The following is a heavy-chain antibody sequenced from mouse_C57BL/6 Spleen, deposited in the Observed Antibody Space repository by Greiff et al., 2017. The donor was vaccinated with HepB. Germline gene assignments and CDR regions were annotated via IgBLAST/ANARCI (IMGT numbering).Heavy chain of an antibody. V-gene: IGHV1-4*01. J-gene: IGHJ1*03. CDR2: INPSSGYT. CDR1: GYTFTSYT. Sequence: VQLQQSGAELARPGASVKMSCKASGYTFTSYTMHWVKQRPGQGLEWIGYINPSSGYTKYNQKFKDKATLTADKSSSTAYMQLSSLTSEDSAVYYCARHLWLRYFDVWGTGTTVTVSS. CDR3: ARHLWLRYFDV. D-gene: IGHD2-2*01.